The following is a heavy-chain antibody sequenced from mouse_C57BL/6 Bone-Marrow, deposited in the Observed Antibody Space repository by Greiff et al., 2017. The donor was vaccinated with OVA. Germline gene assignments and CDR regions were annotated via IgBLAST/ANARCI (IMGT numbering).Heavy chain of an antibody. J-gene: IGHJ1*03. Sequence: QVQLQQSGAELAKPGASVKLSCKASGYTFTSYWMHWVKQRPGQGLEWIGYINPSSGYTKYNQKFKDKATLTADKSSSTAYMQLSSLTYEDSAVYYCAPYYGSSKWYFDVWGTGTTVTVSS. CDR3: APYYGSSKWYFDV. CDR1: GYTFTSYW. V-gene: IGHV1-7*01. CDR2: INPSSGYT. D-gene: IGHD1-1*01.